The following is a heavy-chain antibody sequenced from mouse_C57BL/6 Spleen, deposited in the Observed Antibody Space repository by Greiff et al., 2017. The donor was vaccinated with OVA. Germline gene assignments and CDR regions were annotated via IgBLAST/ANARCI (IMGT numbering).Heavy chain of an antibody. CDR1: GYTFTSYW. CDR3: ARNWGRDYAMDY. D-gene: IGHD4-1*01. Sequence: QVHVKQPGAELVKPGASVKMSCKASGYTFTSYWITWVKQRPGQGLEWIGDIYPGSGSTNYNEKFKSKATLTVDTSSSTAYMQLSSLTSEDSAVYYCARNWGRDYAMDYWGQGTSVTVSS. CDR2: IYPGSGST. J-gene: IGHJ4*01. V-gene: IGHV1-55*01.